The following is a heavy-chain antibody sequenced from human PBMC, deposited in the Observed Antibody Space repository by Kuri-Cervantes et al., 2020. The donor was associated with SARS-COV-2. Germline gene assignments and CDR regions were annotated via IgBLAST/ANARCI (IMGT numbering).Heavy chain of an antibody. V-gene: IGHV3-21*01. CDR1: GFTFSGYS. Sequence: GESLKISCAASGFTFSGYSMNWVRQAPGKGLEWVSSISSSSSYIYYADSVKGRFTISRDNAKNSLYLQMNSPRAEDTAVYYCAREIWYSSSLHYFDYWGQGTLVTVSS. D-gene: IGHD6-13*01. CDR2: ISSSSSYI. CDR3: AREIWYSSSLHYFDY. J-gene: IGHJ4*02.